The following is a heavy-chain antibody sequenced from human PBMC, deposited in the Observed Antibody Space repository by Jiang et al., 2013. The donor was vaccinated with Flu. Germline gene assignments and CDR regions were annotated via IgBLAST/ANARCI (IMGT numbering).Heavy chain of an antibody. D-gene: IGHD2-21*02. V-gene: IGHV1-18*01. CDR3: ARGWVGDGDYVDY. J-gene: IGHJ4*02. CDR2: AYNGNX. Sequence: AYNGNXNYAXKLQGRVTMTTDTSTSTAYMELRSLRSDDTAVYYCARGWVGDGDYVDYWGQGTLVTVSS.